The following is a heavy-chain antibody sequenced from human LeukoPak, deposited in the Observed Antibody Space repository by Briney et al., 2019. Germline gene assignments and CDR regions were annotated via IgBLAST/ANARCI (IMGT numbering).Heavy chain of an antibody. CDR1: GFTFSSYA. CDR3: AKDGRYFDWLLYNYFDY. Sequence: GGSLRLSCAASGFTFSSYAMSWVRQAPGKGLEWVSAISGSGGSTYYADSVKGRFTISRDNSKNTLYLQMNSLRAEDMAVYYCAKDGRYFDWLLYNYFDYWGQGTLVTVSS. CDR2: ISGSGGST. V-gene: IGHV3-23*01. D-gene: IGHD3-9*01. J-gene: IGHJ4*02.